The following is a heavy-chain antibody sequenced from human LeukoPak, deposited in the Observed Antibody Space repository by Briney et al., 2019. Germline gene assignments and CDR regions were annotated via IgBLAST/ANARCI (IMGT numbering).Heavy chain of an antibody. CDR3: ARGDIVVVPAAIRGDYYYYYMDV. D-gene: IGHD2-2*02. CDR1: GGSISSSSYY. V-gene: IGHV4-39*07. Sequence: SETLSLTCTVSGGSISSSSYYWGWIRQPPGKGLEWIGSIYYSGSTSYNPSLKSRGTMSVDTSKNQFSLQLSSVTAADTAMYYCARGDIVVVPAAIRGDYYYYYMDVWGKGTTVTVSS. CDR2: IYYSGST. J-gene: IGHJ6*03.